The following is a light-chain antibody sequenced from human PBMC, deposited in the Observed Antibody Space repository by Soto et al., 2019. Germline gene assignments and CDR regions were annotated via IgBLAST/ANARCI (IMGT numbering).Light chain of an antibody. CDR3: QLRTT. J-gene: IGKJ5*01. V-gene: IGKV3-11*01. CDR1: QSLIKS. CDR2: DAS. Sequence: VFTQSPGTLSLSPGAKAALSCRASQSLIKSLAWYQQKPGQAPRLLIYDASDRAAGIPARFSGSESRTDFTLTISSLEHDDVAVYYWQLRTTFGQGTRLEIK.